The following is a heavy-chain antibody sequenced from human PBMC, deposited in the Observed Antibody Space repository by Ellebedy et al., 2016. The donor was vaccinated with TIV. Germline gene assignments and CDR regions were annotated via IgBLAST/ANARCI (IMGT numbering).Heavy chain of an antibody. V-gene: IGHV4-59*01. D-gene: IGHD3-3*01. CDR1: GDSITSSY. CDR2: VYYNGIS. Sequence: MPGGSLRLSCSVSGDSITSSYWTWIRQPPGKGLEWIGYVYYNGISNYNPSLKSRVTISVDTSKNQFSLKLSSVTAADTAVYYCAKDWRGLNRFDPWGQGTLVTVSS. J-gene: IGHJ5*02. CDR3: AKDWRGLNRFDP.